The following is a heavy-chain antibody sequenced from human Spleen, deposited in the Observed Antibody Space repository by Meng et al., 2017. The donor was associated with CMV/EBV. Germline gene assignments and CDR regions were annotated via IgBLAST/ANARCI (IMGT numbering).Heavy chain of an antibody. D-gene: IGHD3-16*01. CDR1: GYTFTNYW. CDR3: ARPLSGEPDAFDI. V-gene: IGHV5-51*01. Sequence: GESLKISCQGSGYTFTNYWINWVRQMPGKGLEWMGIIYPGDSDTRYSPSFQGQVTISADKSISTAYLQWSSLKASDTAMYYCARPLSGEPDAFDIWGQGTMVTVSS. CDR2: IYPGDSDT. J-gene: IGHJ3*02.